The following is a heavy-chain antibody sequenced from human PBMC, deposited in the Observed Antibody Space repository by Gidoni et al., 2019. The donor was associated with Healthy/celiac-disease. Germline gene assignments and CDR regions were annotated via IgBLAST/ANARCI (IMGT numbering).Heavy chain of an antibody. D-gene: IGHD6-19*01. CDR1: GGTFSSYA. J-gene: IGHJ6*02. CDR3: ARRVTRIAVAGGEYGMDV. CDR2: IIPIFGTA. Sequence: QVQLVQSGAEVKKPGSSVKVSCKASGGTFSSYAISWVRQAPGQGLEWMGGIIPIFGTANYAQKFQGRVTITADKSTSTAYMELSSLRSEDTAVYYCARRVTRIAVAGGEYGMDVWGQGTTVTVSS. V-gene: IGHV1-69*06.